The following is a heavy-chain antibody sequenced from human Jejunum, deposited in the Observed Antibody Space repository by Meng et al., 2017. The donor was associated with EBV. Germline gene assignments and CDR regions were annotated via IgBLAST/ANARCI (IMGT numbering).Heavy chain of an antibody. CDR1: GDRFGTYS. D-gene: IGHD4-17*01. Sequence: QEQLVQSGAEVKKPGASVKVPCEASGDRFGTYSVSWVRQAPGQGLEWMGNTVPIFGTTSYAQKFQGRVTITADESTRTAFMELRNLRSEDSAMYYCARAGGDYEDYWGQGTLVTVSS. CDR3: ARAGGDYEDY. V-gene: IGHV1-69*15. J-gene: IGHJ4*02. CDR2: TVPIFGTT.